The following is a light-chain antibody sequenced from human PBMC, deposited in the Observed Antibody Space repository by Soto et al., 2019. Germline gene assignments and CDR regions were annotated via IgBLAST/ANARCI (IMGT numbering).Light chain of an antibody. CDR2: DAS. J-gene: IGKJ1*01. CDR1: QSISSY. V-gene: IGKV3-20*01. Sequence: EIVLTQSPGTLSLSPAERATLACRASQSISSYLAWYQQKRGQAPGLLIYDASNRATGIPARFSGSGSGTDFTLTISSLEPEDFAVYYCQQYGSSGTFGQGTKVDI. CDR3: QQYGSSGT.